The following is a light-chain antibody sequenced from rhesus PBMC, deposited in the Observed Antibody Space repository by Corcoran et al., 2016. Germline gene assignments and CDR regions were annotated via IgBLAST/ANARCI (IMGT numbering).Light chain of an antibody. Sequence: DIQMTQSPSSLSASVGDRVTITCRASENVNNYLHWYQQKPGKAPKLLIYKASNLESGVPSRFSGSASGTDLTLTISSLQPEDFATYYCQHSYGTPYSFGQGTKVEIK. J-gene: IGKJ2*01. CDR1: ENVNNY. V-gene: IGKV1-74*01. CDR2: KAS. CDR3: QHSYGTPYS.